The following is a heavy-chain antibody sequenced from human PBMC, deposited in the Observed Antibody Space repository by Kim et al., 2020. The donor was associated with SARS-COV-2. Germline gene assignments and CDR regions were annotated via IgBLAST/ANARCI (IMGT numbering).Heavy chain of an antibody. CDR2: IFYSGST. Sequence: SETLSLTCTVSGGSISSSSYYWGWIRQRPGKGLEWIGSIFYSGSTYYNPSLKSRVTISVDTSKSQFSLKLSSVTAADTAVYYCARHRRAGIVATMRDFDYWGQGTLVTGSS. CDR3: ARHRRAGIVATMRDFDY. D-gene: IGHD5-12*01. CDR1: GGSISSSSYY. V-gene: IGHV4-39*01. J-gene: IGHJ4*02.